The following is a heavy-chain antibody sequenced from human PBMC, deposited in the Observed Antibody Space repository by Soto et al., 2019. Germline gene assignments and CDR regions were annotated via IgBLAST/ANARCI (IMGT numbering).Heavy chain of an antibody. CDR3: ARDRCTNGVCYAPSDY. CDR1: GFTFSSYA. J-gene: IGHJ4*02. V-gene: IGHV3-30*14. Sequence: GGSLRLSCAASGFTFSSYAMHWVRQAPGKGLEWVAVISYDGSNKYYADSVKGRFTISRDNSKNTLYLQMDSLRAEDTAVYYFARDRCTNGVCYAPSDYWGQGTLVTVSS. CDR2: ISYDGSNK. D-gene: IGHD2-8*01.